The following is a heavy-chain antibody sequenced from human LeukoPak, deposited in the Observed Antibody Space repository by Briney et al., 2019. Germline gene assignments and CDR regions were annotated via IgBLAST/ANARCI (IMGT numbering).Heavy chain of an antibody. D-gene: IGHD3-22*01. CDR1: GSTFSSYS. J-gene: IGHJ4*02. Sequence: GGSLRLSCAASGSTFSSYSMNWVRQAPGKGLEWVSSISSSSSYIYYAGSVKGRFTISRDNAKNSLYLQMNSLRAEDTAVYYCARDPHPPTYYYDSSGYAASDYWGQGTLVTVSS. CDR2: ISSSSSYI. V-gene: IGHV3-21*01. CDR3: ARDPHPPTYYYDSSGYAASDY.